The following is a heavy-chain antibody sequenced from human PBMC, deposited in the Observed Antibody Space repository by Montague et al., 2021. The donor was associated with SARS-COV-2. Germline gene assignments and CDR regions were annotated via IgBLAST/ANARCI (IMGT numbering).Heavy chain of an antibody. V-gene: IGHV4-59*02. CDR1: GASVTSES. CDR2: IYDTGII. CDR3: AREREGSDIFDL. D-gene: IGHD2-21*01. J-gene: IGHJ3*01. Sequence: SETLSLTCSVSGASVTSESWGWIRQTPGKGLEWIAYIYDTGIIDYHPSLRSRTTIAVDPSKNQLSLKLTSVSAADTAVYFCAREREGSDIFDLWGQGTMVTVSS.